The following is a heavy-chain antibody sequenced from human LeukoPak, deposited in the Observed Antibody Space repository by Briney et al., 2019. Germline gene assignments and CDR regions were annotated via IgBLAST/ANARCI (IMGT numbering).Heavy chain of an antibody. J-gene: IGHJ4*02. Sequence: PSETLSLTCAVYGGSFSNYYWTWIRQPPGKGLEWIGEINQSGVSNYNPSLKSRVTISVDTSKNQFSLKLSSVTAADTAVYYCARRRREQWLVAGGYYFDYWGQGTLVTVSS. CDR1: GGSFSNYY. V-gene: IGHV4-34*01. CDR3: ARRRREQWLVAGGYYFDY. D-gene: IGHD6-19*01. CDR2: INQSGVS.